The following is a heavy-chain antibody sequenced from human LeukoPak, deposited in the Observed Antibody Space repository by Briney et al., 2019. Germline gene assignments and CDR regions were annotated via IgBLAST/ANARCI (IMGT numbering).Heavy chain of an antibody. CDR1: GFTFSSYS. Sequence: GGSLRLSCAASGFTFSSYSMNWVRQAPGKGLEWVSSISSSSSYIYYADSVKGRFTISRDNAKNSLYLQMNSLRAEDTAVYYCAREASQLRYFDWLDYFDYWGQGTLVTVSS. J-gene: IGHJ4*02. V-gene: IGHV3-21*01. D-gene: IGHD3-9*01. CDR3: AREASQLRYFDWLDYFDY. CDR2: ISSSSSYI.